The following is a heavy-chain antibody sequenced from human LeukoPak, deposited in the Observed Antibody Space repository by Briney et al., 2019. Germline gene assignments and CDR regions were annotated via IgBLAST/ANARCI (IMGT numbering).Heavy chain of an antibody. V-gene: IGHV3-74*01. Sequence: GGSLRLSCAASGFTFSSYWMHWVRQAPGKGLVWVSRINSDGSSTSYADSVKGRFTISRDNSKNTLYLQMNSLRAEDTAVYYCAKDLRVVVTAILDFWGQGTLVTVSS. CDR3: AKDLRVVVTAILDF. CDR2: INSDGSST. D-gene: IGHD2-21*02. CDR1: GFTFSSYW. J-gene: IGHJ4*02.